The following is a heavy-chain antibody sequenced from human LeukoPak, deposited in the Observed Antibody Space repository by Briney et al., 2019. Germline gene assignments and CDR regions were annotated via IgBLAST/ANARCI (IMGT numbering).Heavy chain of an antibody. CDR1: GVTVNYNF. D-gene: IGHD3-22*01. Sequence: GGSLRLACAASGVTVNYNFMSWVRQAPGKGLEWVSVIYSGGSTYYADSVKGRFTISRDNSKNTLYLQMNSLRAEDTAVYYCASSARNYYDSSGQLYWGQGTLVTVSS. CDR3: ASSARNYYDSSGQLY. CDR2: IYSGGST. J-gene: IGHJ4*02. V-gene: IGHV3-53*01.